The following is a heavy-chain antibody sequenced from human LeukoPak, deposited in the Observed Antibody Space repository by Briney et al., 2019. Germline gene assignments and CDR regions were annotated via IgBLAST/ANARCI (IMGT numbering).Heavy chain of an antibody. Sequence: SETLSLTCTVSGGSISSSSYYWGWIRQPPGKGLEWIGSIYYSGSTYYNPSLKSRVTISVDTPKNQFSLKLSSVTAADTAVYYCARPVDKAESFDYWGQGTLVTVSS. CDR3: ARPVDKAESFDY. V-gene: IGHV4-39*01. J-gene: IGHJ4*02. CDR1: GGSISSSSYY. D-gene: IGHD5-12*01. CDR2: IYYSGST.